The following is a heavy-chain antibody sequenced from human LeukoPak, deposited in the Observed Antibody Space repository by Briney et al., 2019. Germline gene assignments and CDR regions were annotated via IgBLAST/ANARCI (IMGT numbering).Heavy chain of an antibody. V-gene: IGHV3-21*01. D-gene: IGHD3-22*01. CDR3: ARLPPYYYDSSGYDY. CDR2: ISSSSSYI. Sequence: PGGSLRLSCAASGFTFSSYSMNWVRQAPGKGLEWVSSISSSSSYIYYADSVKGRFTISRDNAKKSLYLQMNSLRAEDTAVYYCARLPPYYYDSSGYDYWGQGTLVTVSS. CDR1: GFTFSSYS. J-gene: IGHJ4*02.